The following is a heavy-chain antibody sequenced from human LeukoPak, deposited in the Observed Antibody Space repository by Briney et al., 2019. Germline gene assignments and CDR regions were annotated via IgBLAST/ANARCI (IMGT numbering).Heavy chain of an antibody. D-gene: IGHD2-2*01. V-gene: IGHV1-24*01. Sequence: ASVKVSCKVPGYTLTELSMHWVRQAPGKGLEWMGGFDPEDGETIYAQKFQGRVTMTEDTSTDTAYMELSSLRSEDTAVYYCAAPCSSTSCYGGFDYWGQGTLVTVSS. CDR2: FDPEDGET. CDR3: AAPCSSTSCYGGFDY. J-gene: IGHJ4*02. CDR1: GYTLTELS.